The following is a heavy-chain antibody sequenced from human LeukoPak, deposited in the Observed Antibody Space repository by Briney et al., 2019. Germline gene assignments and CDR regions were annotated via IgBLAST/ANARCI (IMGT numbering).Heavy chain of an antibody. CDR1: GGSISSTTYY. CDR3: ARDGMWFGEFRFDY. Sequence: SETLSLTCTVSGGSISSTTYYWGWIRQPPGKGLEWLGSIYFSGSTYYNPSLKSRVTISVDTSKNQFSLKLSSVTDADTAVYYCARDGMWFGEFRFDYWGQGTLVTVSS. J-gene: IGHJ4*02. CDR2: IYFSGST. V-gene: IGHV4-39*07. D-gene: IGHD3-10*01.